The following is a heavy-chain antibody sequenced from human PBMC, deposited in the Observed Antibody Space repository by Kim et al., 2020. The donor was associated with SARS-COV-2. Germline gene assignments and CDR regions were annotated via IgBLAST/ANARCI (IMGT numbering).Heavy chain of an antibody. CDR2: MNPNSGNT. Sequence: ASVKVSCKASGYTFTSYDINWVRQATGQGLEWMGWMNPNSGNTGYAQKFQGRVTMTRNTSISTAYMELSSLRSEDTAVYYCARSPEVPAATFYYYYYYYMDVWGKGTTVTVSS. J-gene: IGHJ6*03. CDR1: GYTFTSYD. CDR3: ARSPEVPAATFYYYYYYYMDV. V-gene: IGHV1-8*01. D-gene: IGHD2-2*01.